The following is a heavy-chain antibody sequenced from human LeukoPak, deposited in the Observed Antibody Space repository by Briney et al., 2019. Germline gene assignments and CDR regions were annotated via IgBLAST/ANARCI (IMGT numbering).Heavy chain of an antibody. Sequence: GGSLRLSCAASGFTFNVYSMNWVRQAPGKGLEWVSFISSSLDSNIYYADSVKGRFTISRDNAKNSLYLQMNSLRAEDTAVYYCARVLWFGESSTDFDYWGQGTLVTVSS. V-gene: IGHV3-48*01. CDR3: ARVLWFGESSTDFDY. CDR1: GFTFNVYS. J-gene: IGHJ4*02. D-gene: IGHD3-10*01. CDR2: ISSSLDSNI.